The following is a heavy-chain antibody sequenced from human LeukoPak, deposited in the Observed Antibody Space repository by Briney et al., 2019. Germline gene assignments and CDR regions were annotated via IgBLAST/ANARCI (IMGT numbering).Heavy chain of an antibody. CDR3: ARAGIAVAGTYDY. Sequence: ASVKVSCKASGYTFSGYYMHWVRQAPGQGLEWVGWINPNSGGTNYAQKFQGRVTMTRDTSISTAYMELSRLLSGDTAVYYCARAGIAVAGTYDYWGQGTLVTVSS. CDR2: INPNSGGT. D-gene: IGHD6-19*01. J-gene: IGHJ4*02. V-gene: IGHV1-2*02. CDR1: GYTFSGYY.